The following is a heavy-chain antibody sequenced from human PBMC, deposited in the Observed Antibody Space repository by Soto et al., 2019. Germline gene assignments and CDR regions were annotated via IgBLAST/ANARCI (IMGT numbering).Heavy chain of an antibody. CDR3: AKPFASGWYGVFDI. CDR2: ISGSGGTT. CDR1: GFTFSSYA. J-gene: IGHJ3*02. D-gene: IGHD6-19*01. V-gene: IGHV3-23*01. Sequence: HPGGSLRLSCAASGFTFSSYAMSWVRQAPGKGLEWVSAISGSGGTTYYADSVKGRFTISRDNSKDTVYLQMNSLRAEDTALYYCAKPFASGWYGVFDIWGQGTMVTVSS.